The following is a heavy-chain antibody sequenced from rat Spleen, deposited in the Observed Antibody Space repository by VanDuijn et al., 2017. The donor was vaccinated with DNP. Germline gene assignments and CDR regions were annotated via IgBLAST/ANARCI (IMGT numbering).Heavy chain of an antibody. CDR3: ARDYAGSWDY. V-gene: IGHV5-22*01. D-gene: IGHD1-4*01. CDR2: ISYEGSST. J-gene: IGHJ2*01. CDR1: GFTFSDYY. Sequence: EVQLVESGGGLVQPGRSMKLSCAASGFTFSDYYMAWVRQAPKKGLEWVASISYEGSSTYYGDSVKGRFTISRDNAKSTLYLQMNSLRSEDTATYYCARDYAGSWDYWGQGVMVTVSS.